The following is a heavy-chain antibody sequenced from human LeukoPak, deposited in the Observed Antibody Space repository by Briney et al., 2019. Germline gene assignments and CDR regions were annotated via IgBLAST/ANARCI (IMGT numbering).Heavy chain of an antibody. CDR2: INSDGSST. CDR1: GFTFSNSW. V-gene: IGHV3-74*01. J-gene: IGHJ5*02. D-gene: IGHD2-2*01. Sequence: GGSLRLPCVASGFTFSNSWMHWVRQAPGKGLVWVARINSDGSSTSYADSVKGRFTISRDNAKNTLYLQMNSLRADDTAEYYCTRAYQQHLINWFDPWGQGTLVTVSS. CDR3: TRAYQQHLINWFDP.